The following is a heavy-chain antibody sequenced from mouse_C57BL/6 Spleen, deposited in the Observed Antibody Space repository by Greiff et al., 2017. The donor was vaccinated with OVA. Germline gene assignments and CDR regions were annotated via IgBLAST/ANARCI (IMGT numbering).Heavy chain of an antibody. D-gene: IGHD1-1*01. CDR2: ILPGSGNT. CDR3: ARAGYGNSPFAY. CDR1: GYTFTGYW. V-gene: IGHV1-9*01. J-gene: IGHJ3*01. Sequence: QVQLQQSGAELMKPGASVKLSCKATGYTFTGYWIEWVKQRPGHGLEWIGEILPGSGNTNYNEKFKGKATFTADTSSNTAYMQLSSLTTEDSAIYYGARAGYGNSPFAYWGQGTLVTVSA.